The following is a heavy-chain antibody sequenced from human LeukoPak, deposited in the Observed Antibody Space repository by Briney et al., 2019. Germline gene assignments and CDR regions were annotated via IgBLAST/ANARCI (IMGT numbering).Heavy chain of an antibody. V-gene: IGHV4-59*12. CDR2: IYYSGST. D-gene: IGHD3-22*01. CDR1: GGSISSYY. J-gene: IGHJ4*02. Sequence: SETLSLTCTCSGGSISSYYWSWIRQPPGKGLEWIGYIYYSGSTNYNPSLKSRVTISVDTSKNQFSLKLSSVTAADTAVYYCARDMLYDSSGYYYDQHYLDYWGQGTLVTVSS. CDR3: ARDMLYDSSGYYYDQHYLDY.